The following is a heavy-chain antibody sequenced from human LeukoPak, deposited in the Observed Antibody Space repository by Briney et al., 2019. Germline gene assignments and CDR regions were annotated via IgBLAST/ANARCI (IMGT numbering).Heavy chain of an antibody. CDR1: GGTFSSYV. D-gene: IGHD2-2*01. V-gene: IGHV1-69*01. CDR2: IMPLFGTA. Sequence: SVKVSCKASGGTFSSYVFAWVGQAPGQGPEWMGGIMPLFGTANYAQKFQGRVTITADESTSTAYMELSSLRSEDTAVYYCASPPIVVVPAATYDAFDIWGQGTMVTVSS. J-gene: IGHJ3*02. CDR3: ASPPIVVVPAATYDAFDI.